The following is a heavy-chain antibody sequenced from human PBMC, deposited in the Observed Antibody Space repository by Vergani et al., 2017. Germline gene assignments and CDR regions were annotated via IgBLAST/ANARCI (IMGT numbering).Heavy chain of an antibody. CDR2: LTGGGGST. CDR3: VKDAGSYENFFDS. V-gene: IGHV3-23*01. CDR1: GFTFSTYA. D-gene: IGHD1-26*01. J-gene: IGHJ4*02. Sequence: EVQLLESGGSLKQPGGSVRPSCAASGFTFSTYAMHWVRQAPGKVLEWVSALTGGGGSTYYADSFKCRFIISRDNSRDPLYLQMNSLRPEDTATYYCVKDAGSYENFFDSWGQGTLVTVSS.